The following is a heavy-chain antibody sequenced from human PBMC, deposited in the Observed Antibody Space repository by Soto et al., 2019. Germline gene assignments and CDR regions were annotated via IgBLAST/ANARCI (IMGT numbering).Heavy chain of an antibody. CDR1: GVSFSGYY. CDR2: INHSGST. J-gene: IGHJ5*02. CDR3: AGSSGGWFDP. Sequence: SETLSLTCAVYGVSFSGYYWSWIRQPPGKGLEWIGEINHSGSTNYNPSLKSRVTISVDTSKNQFSLKLSSVTAADTAVYYCAGSSGGWFDPWGQGTLVTVSS. D-gene: IGHD1-26*01. V-gene: IGHV4-34*01.